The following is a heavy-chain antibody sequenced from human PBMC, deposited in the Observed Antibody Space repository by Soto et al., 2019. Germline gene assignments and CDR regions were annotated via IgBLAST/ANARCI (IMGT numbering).Heavy chain of an antibody. CDR1: GYTFTSYA. V-gene: IGHV1-3*01. Sequence: QVQLVQSGAEVKKPGASVKVSCKASGYTFTSYAMHWVRQAPGQRLAWMGWINAGNGNTKYSQKFQGRVTITRDTSASTAYMGLSSLRSEDTAVYYCAREYYYDSSGYYVWGNFDYWGQGTLVSVSS. J-gene: IGHJ4*02. D-gene: IGHD3-22*01. CDR2: INAGNGNT. CDR3: AREYYYDSSGYYVWGNFDY.